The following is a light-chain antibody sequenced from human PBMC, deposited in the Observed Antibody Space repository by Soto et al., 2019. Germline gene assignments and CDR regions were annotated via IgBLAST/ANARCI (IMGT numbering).Light chain of an antibody. J-gene: IGLJ3*02. CDR3: SSYRSTNSVV. V-gene: IGLV2-14*03. CDR1: SSDIGGYNY. Sequence: QPVLTQPASVSGSPGQSITISCAGTSSDIGGYNYVSWYQQHPGKAPKLLIYDVTDRPSGVSLRFSGSKSGNTASLTISGLQAEDEADYYCSSYRSTNSVVFGGGTQLTVL. CDR2: DVT.